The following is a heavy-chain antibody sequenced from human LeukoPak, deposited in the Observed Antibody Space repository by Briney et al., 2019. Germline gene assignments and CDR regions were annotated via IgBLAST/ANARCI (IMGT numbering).Heavy chain of an antibody. D-gene: IGHD1-1*01. J-gene: IGHJ4*02. CDR2: ISFSGSST. V-gene: IGHV3-23*01. Sequence: PGGSLRLSCAASGFTFSNYAMTWVRQAPGKGLEWVSGISFSGSSTYHADSVKGRFTISRDNSKNTVYLQMNSLRADDTAVYYCAGNWNCDYWGQGTLVTVSS. CDR3: AGNWNCDY. CDR1: GFTFSNYA.